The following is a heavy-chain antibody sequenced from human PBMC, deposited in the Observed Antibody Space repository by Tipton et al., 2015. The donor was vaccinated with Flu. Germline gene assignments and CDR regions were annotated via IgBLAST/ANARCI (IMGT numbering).Heavy chain of an antibody. V-gene: IGHV4-59*01. CDR1: GGSISSYY. J-gene: IGHJ6*03. D-gene: IGHD3-10*01. Sequence: LSLTCTVSGGSISSYYWSWIRQPPGKGLEWIGYIHHSGSFNYNPSLKSRVTISLDTSKNQVSLNLSSVTAADTAVYYCANNYGSGSYYRSYYYYYMDVWGKGTTVTVSS. CDR2: IHHSGSF. CDR3: ANNYGSGSYYRSYYYYYMDV.